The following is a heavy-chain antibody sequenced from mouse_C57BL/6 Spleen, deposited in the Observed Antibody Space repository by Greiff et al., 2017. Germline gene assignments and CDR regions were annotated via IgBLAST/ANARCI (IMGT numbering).Heavy chain of an antibody. Sequence: DVKLQESGGGLVKPGGSLKLSCAASGFTFSDYGMHWVRQAPEKGLEWVAYISSGSSTIYYADTVKGRFTISRDNAKNTLFLQMTSLRSEDTAMYYCANYYGSSFFYAMDYWGQGTSVTVSS. CDR1: GFTFSDYG. CDR2: ISSGSSTI. D-gene: IGHD1-1*01. V-gene: IGHV5-17*01. J-gene: IGHJ4*01. CDR3: ANYYGSSFFYAMDY.